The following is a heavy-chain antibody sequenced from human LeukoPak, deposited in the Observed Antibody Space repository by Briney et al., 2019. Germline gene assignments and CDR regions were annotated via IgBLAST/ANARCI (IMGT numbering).Heavy chain of an antibody. CDR3: AKGGPNWGRYFDL. CDR1: GFTFSNYA. J-gene: IGHJ2*01. Sequence: GGSLRLSCAASGFTFSNYALSWVRQAPGKGLEWVTVISGSGASTYYADSVKGRLTISRDNSKSMLYVQMNSLRAEDTAVYYCAKGGPNWGRYFDLWGRGALVTVSS. D-gene: IGHD7-27*01. V-gene: IGHV3-23*01. CDR2: ISGSGAST.